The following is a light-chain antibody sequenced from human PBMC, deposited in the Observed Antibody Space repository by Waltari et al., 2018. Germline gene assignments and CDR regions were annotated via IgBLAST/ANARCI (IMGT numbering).Light chain of an antibody. Sequence: DIVMTQSPDSLAVSLGERPTINCKSSQSVFYNANNKDYLAWYNQRPGQTPKLLISWASTRESGVPDRVSGSGSGTDFTLTISSLQAEDVAVYYCQQYYNNPLTFGGGTKVEI. V-gene: IGKV4-1*01. CDR1: QSVFYNANNKDY. J-gene: IGKJ4*01. CDR2: WAS. CDR3: QQYYNNPLT.